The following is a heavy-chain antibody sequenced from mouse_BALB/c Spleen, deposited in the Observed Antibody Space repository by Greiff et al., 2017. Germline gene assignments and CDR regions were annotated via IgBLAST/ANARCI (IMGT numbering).Heavy chain of an antibody. CDR3: ARSLGSSGFAY. Sequence: DVKLVESGGGLVQPGGSRKLSCAASGFTFSSFGMHWVRQAPEKGLEWVAYISSGSSTIYYADTVKGRFTISRDNPKNTLFLQMTSLRSEDTAMYYCARSLGSSGFAYWGQGTLVTVSA. D-gene: IGHD4-1*01. CDR2: ISSGSSTI. J-gene: IGHJ3*01. V-gene: IGHV5-17*02. CDR1: GFTFSSFG.